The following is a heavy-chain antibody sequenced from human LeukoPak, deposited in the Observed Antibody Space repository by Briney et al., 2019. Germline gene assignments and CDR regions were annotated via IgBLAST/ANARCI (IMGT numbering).Heavy chain of an antibody. V-gene: IGHV3-21*01. J-gene: IGHJ4*02. D-gene: IGHD6-19*01. CDR1: GFTFSNFG. CDR2: ISSSSSYI. Sequence: GGSLRLSCAASGFTFSNFGINWVRQAPGKGLEWVSAISSSSSYISYADSVKGRFTISRDNAKNSLDLQMNSLRAEDTAVYYCAIDRYSSGWYTFDYWGQGTLVTVSS. CDR3: AIDRYSSGWYTFDY.